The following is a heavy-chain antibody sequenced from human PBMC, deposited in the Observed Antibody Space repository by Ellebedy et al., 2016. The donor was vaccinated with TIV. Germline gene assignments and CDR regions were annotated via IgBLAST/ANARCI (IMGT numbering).Heavy chain of an antibody. CDR2: ISGSGGVT. CDR1: GVTFRGQV. J-gene: IGHJ1*01. CDR3: AKGSYCGGDW. D-gene: IGHD2-21*01. V-gene: IGHV3-23*01. Sequence: GGSLRLXXAASGVTFRGQVLNWVRQAPGKGLEWVSGISGSGGVTFYADSVKGRFTISRDISDKTLYLQMDSLRDEDTAVYFCAKGSYCGGDWWGQGTLVTVSS.